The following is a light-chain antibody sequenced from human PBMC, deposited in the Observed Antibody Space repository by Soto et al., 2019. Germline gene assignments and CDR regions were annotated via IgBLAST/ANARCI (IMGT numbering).Light chain of an antibody. J-gene: IGKJ1*01. V-gene: IGKV3-20*01. Sequence: EIVLTQSPDTLSLSPGERATLSCRASQSVSSYLAWYHQKPGQAPRLLIYGASSRATGIPDRFSGSGSGTDFTLTISRLEPEDFAVYYCQQYCSSPRTFGQGTKVEIK. CDR1: QSVSSY. CDR3: QQYCSSPRT. CDR2: GAS.